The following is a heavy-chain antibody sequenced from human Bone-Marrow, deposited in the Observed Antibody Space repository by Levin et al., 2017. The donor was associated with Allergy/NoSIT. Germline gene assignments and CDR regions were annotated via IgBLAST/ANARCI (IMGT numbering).Heavy chain of an antibody. CDR3: ARSTARSYAPFDS. D-gene: IGHD2-2*01. CDR2: INPSGGST. Sequence: GGSLRLSCKASGYTFTTYFFHWVRQAPGQGLEWMGTINPSGGSTNYAQKFQGRVTMTRDTSTTTLYMELSSLRSEDMAVYYCARSTARSYAPFDSWGQGTLVTVSS. CDR1: GYTFTTYF. V-gene: IGHV1-46*03. J-gene: IGHJ4*02.